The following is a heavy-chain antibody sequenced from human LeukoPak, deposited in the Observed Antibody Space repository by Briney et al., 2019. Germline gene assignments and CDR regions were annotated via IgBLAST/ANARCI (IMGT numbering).Heavy chain of an antibody. CDR1: GFTFSSYS. D-gene: IGHD3-10*01. CDR2: ISSSSSYI. V-gene: IGHV3-21*01. CDR3: ARDTAPITMVRGVIITYYYYYGMDV. J-gene: IGHJ6*02. Sequence: PGGSLRLSCAASGFTFSSYSMNWVRQAPGKGLEWVSSISSSSSYIYYADSVKGRFTISRDNAKNSLYLQMNSLRAEDTAVYYCARDTAPITMVRGVIITYYYYYGMDVWGQGTTVTASS.